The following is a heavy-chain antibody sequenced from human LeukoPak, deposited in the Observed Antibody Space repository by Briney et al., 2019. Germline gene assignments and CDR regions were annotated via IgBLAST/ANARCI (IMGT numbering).Heavy chain of an antibody. D-gene: IGHD6-19*01. V-gene: IGHV3-30*18. CDR1: GFTFDDYA. Sequence: GGSLRLSCAASGFTFDDYAMHWVRQAPGKGLEWVAVISYDGSNEYYLDSVKGRFTISRDDSKNTLYLQMNSLRAEDTAMYYCAKQRSGGSGWCMDYWGQGTLVTVSS. CDR3: AKQRSGGSGWCMDY. J-gene: IGHJ4*02. CDR2: ISYDGSNE.